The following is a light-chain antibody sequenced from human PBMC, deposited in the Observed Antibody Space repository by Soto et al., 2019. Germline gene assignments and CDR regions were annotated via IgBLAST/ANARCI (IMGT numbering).Light chain of an antibody. Sequence: DIQRTQSPYTLSASVGDRVTITCRASQSTSSYLAWYQQKPGKAPKLLIYQASSLENGVPSRFSGSGSGTEFSLTISSLQPDDFATYYCQQYSSHSTFGQGTKVDIK. CDR3: QQYSSHST. CDR2: QAS. J-gene: IGKJ1*01. V-gene: IGKV1-5*03. CDR1: QSTSSY.